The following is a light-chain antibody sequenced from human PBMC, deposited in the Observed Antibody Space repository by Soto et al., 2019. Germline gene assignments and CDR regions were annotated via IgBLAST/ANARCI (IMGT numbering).Light chain of an antibody. V-gene: IGKV1-39*01. CDR3: QQSYRTPTWT. J-gene: IGKJ1*01. Sequence: DIQLTQSPSSLSASVGDRVTITCRASLYISSYVNWYQQKPGKAPKLLIHGASNLQVGVPSRFSGSGSGTEFTLPISSLQPEDFAIYYCQQSYRTPTWTFGQGTKVEMK. CDR1: LYISSY. CDR2: GAS.